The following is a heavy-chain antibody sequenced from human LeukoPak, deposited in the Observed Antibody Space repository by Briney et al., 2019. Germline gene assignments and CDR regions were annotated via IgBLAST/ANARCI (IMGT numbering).Heavy chain of an antibody. CDR2: IKKDGSEK. J-gene: IGHJ4*02. Sequence: GGSLRLSCAASGFTFSSYRMSWVRQAPGKGLEWAANIKKDGSEKYYVDSVKGRFTISRDNSKNTLYLQMNSLRTEDTAVYYCAKDIRRGYNYGYDQFAYWGQGTLVTVSS. CDR3: AKDIRRGYNYGYDQFAY. CDR1: GFTFSSYR. V-gene: IGHV3-7*01. D-gene: IGHD5-18*01.